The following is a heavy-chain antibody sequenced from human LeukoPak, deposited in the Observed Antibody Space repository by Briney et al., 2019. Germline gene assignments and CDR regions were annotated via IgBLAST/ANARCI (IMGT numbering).Heavy chain of an antibody. CDR2: ISSSGSTI. D-gene: IGHD5-18*01. V-gene: IGHV3-48*03. CDR1: GFTFSSYE. Sequence: GSLRLSCAASGFTFSSYEMNWVRQAPGKGLEWVSYISSSGSTIYYADSVKGRFTISRDNAKNSLYLQMNSLRAEDTAVYYCAREGYSDAFDIWGQGTMVTVSS. CDR3: AREGYSDAFDI. J-gene: IGHJ3*02.